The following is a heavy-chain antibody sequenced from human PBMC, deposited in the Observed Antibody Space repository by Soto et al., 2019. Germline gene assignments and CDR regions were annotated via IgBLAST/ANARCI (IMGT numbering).Heavy chain of an antibody. D-gene: IGHD5-12*01. V-gene: IGHV1-69*01. Sequence: QVQLVQSGAEVKKPGSSVKVSCKASGGTFNSYGISWVRQAPGQGLEWMGGIIPIFGTGNYAQKFQGRVTITADESTNTAYMELSSLRSEDTAVYYCASRIRDGYNYWGQGTLVTVSS. CDR1: GGTFNSYG. J-gene: IGHJ4*02. CDR2: IIPIFGTG. CDR3: ASRIRDGYNY.